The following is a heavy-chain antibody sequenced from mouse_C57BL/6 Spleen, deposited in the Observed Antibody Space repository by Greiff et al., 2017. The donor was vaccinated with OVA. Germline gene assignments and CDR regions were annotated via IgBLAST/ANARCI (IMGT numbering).Heavy chain of an antibody. D-gene: IGHD1-1*01. CDR3: ASLYYGSSFNWYFDV. Sequence: QVQLQQSGAELVKPGASVKIYCKASGYTFTDYYINWVKQRPGQGLEWIGKIGPGSGSTYYNEKFKGKATLTADKSSSTAYMQLSSLTSEDSAVYFCASLYYGSSFNWYFDVWGTGTTVTVSS. J-gene: IGHJ1*03. V-gene: IGHV1-77*01. CDR2: IGPGSGST. CDR1: GYTFTDYY.